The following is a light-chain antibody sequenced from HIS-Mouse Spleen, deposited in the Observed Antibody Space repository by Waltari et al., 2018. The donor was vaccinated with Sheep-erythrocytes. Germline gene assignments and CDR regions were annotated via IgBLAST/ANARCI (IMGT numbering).Light chain of an antibody. V-gene: IGLV2-11*01. CDR3: CSYAGSYNHV. CDR2: DVS. Sequence: QSALTQPRSVSGSPGQSVTIPCTGTSRYVGGYTYFSWYQQHPGKAPKLMIYDVSKRPSGVPDRFSGSKSGNTASLTISGLQAEDEADYYCCSYAGSYNHVFATGTKVTVL. CDR1: SRYVGGYTY. J-gene: IGLJ1*01.